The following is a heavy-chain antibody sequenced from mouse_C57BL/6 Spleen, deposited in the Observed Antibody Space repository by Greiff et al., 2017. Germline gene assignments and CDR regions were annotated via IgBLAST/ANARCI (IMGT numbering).Heavy chain of an antibody. CDR2: IYPGSGST. CDR1: GYTFTSYW. J-gene: IGHJ2*01. D-gene: IGHD2-2*01. Sequence: QVQLQQPGAELVKPGASVKMSCKASGYTFTSYWITWVKQRPGQGLEWIGEIYPGSGSTNYNEKFKSKATLTVDTSSSTAYMQLSSLTSEDSAVYYCASDMGKGYYGYDAPYFDYWGQGTTLTVSS. V-gene: IGHV1-55*01. CDR3: ASDMGKGYYGYDAPYFDY.